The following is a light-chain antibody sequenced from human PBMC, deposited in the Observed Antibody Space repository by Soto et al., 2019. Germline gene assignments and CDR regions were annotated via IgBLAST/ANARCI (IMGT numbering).Light chain of an antibody. CDR1: QSVSRSS. CDR3: QQYGSSPGIT. J-gene: IGKJ5*01. CDR2: GAS. V-gene: IGKV3-20*01. Sequence: EIVLTQSPGTLSLSPGERATLSCRASQSVSRSSLAWYQQKPGQAPRLLIYGASSRATGIPDRLSGSGSGTDFTLTISRLEPEDFAVYYCQQYGSSPGITFGQGTRLEIK.